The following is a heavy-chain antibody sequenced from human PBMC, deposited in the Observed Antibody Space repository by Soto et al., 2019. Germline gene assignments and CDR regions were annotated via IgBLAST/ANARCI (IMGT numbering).Heavy chain of an antibody. CDR3: ARGFGSSPLFEEYFDY. V-gene: IGHV3-7*04. D-gene: IGHD6-13*01. J-gene: IGHJ4*02. CDR1: GFTFSRFW. CDR2: IKQDGSEK. Sequence: GGSLRLSCAASGFTFSRFWMTWVRQAPGKGLEWVANIKQDGSEKYYVDSVKGRFTISRDNARNSVFLQLTSLRVEDTAVYYCARGFGSSPLFEEYFDYWGQGALVTVPQ.